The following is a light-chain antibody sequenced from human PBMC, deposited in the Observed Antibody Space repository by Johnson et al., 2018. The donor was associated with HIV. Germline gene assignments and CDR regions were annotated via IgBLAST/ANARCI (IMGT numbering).Light chain of an antibody. J-gene: IGLJ1*01. Sequence: SVLTQPPSVSAAPGQKVTISCSGSSSNIGNNYVSWYQQLPGTAPKLLIYGNNKRPSGIPDRFSGSKSGTSATLGITGLQTGDEADYYCGTWDSSLGGVFGARTSVTVL. V-gene: IGLV1-51*01. CDR3: GTWDSSLGGV. CDR1: SSNIGNNY. CDR2: GNN.